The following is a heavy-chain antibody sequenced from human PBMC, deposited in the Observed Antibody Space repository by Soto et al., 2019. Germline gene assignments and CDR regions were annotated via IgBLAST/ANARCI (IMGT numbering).Heavy chain of an antibody. CDR3: AKDAGGSSYFAS. CDR1: GFTFSSYG. V-gene: IGHV3-30*18. J-gene: IGHJ4*02. CDR2: ISYDGSNE. D-gene: IGHD1-26*01. Sequence: QVQLVESGGGVVQPGRSLRLSCAASGFTFSSYGMHWVRQAPGKGLEWVAVISYDGSNEYYADSVKGRFTISRDNSKNTLYLQMNSLRAEDTAVYYCAKDAGGSSYFASWGQGPLVTVSS.